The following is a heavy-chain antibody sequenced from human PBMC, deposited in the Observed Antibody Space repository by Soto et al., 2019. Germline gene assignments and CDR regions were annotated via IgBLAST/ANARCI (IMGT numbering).Heavy chain of an antibody. V-gene: IGHV1-8*01. J-gene: IGHJ5*02. Sequence: ASVKVSCKASGYTFTSYDINWVRQATGQGLEWMGWMNPNSGNTGYAQKFQGRVTMTRNTSISTAYMELSSLRSEDTAVYYCARGLEWDLAWSGDPEKERIAAAGNRNWFDPWGQGTLVTVSS. CDR2: MNPNSGNT. D-gene: IGHD6-13*01. CDR1: GYTFTSYD. CDR3: ARGLEWDLAWSGDPEKERIAAAGNRNWFDP.